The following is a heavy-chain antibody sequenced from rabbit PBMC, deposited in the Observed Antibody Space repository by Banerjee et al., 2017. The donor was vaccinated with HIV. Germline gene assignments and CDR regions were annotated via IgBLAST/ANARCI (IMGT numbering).Heavy chain of an antibody. D-gene: IGHD1-1*01. J-gene: IGHJ6*01. V-gene: IGHV1S47*01. CDR1: GFDFSSYG. Sequence: QEQLVESGGGLVQPGGSLKLSCKASGFDFSSYGVSWVRQAPGKGLEWIGYIDPVFGSTYYASGVNGRFTISCLNAQNTLYLHLNSLPAADPASYLCATGQDGCGSGSPLPHCFDLWGPGTLVTVS. CDR2: IDPVFGST. CDR3: ATGQDGCGSGSPLPHCFDL.